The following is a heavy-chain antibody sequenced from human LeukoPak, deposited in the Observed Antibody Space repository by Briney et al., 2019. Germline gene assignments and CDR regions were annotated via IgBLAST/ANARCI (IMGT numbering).Heavy chain of an antibody. D-gene: IGHD3-10*01. Sequence: SETLPLTCTVSGGSISSYYWSWIRQPPGQGLEWIGYIYYSGSTNSNHSLKSRVTISVDTSKAQFSLKLSSVTAADTAVYYCARESLDPLWFGTKALKPLFYYYYGMDVWGQGTTVTVSS. V-gene: IGHV4-59*12. CDR1: GGSISSYY. CDR3: ARESLDPLWFGTKALKPLFYYYYGMDV. J-gene: IGHJ6*02. CDR2: IYYSGST.